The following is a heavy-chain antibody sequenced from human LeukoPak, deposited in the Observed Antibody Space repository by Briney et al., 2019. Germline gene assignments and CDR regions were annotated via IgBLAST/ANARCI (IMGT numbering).Heavy chain of an antibody. Sequence: KPSETLSLTSATHGGSFSGYYWSWIRQSPGKGMEWIGEVNSRGSANYNPSLTSRVTISVDTSKNQFSLRLTSVTAADAGVYYCARDAFCLNGVCYSGRYDYWGQGILVSVSS. D-gene: IGHD2-21*02. CDR2: VNSRGSA. CDR1: GGSFSGYY. V-gene: IGHV4-34*01. J-gene: IGHJ4*02. CDR3: ARDAFCLNGVCYSGRYDY.